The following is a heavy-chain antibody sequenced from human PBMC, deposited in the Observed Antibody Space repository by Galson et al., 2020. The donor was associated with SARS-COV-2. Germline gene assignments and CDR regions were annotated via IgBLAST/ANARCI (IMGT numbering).Heavy chain of an antibody. J-gene: IGHJ4*02. D-gene: IGHD6-13*01. Sequence: QLGESLKISCAASGFTFSSYWMSWVRQAPGKGLEWVANIKQDGSEKYYVDSVKGRFTISRDNAKNSLYLQMNSLRAEDTAVYYCARVGSSSWFFDYWGQGTLVTVSS. CDR1: GFTFSSYW. V-gene: IGHV3-7*01. CDR3: ARVGSSSWFFDY. CDR2: IKQDGSEK.